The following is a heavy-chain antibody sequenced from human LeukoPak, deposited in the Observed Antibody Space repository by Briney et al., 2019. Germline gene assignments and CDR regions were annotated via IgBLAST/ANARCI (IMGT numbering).Heavy chain of an antibody. Sequence: GGSLRLSCAASGFTFSSYGMHWVRQAPGKGLEWVAVISYDGSNKYYADSVKGRFTISRDNSKNTLYLQMNSLRAEDTAVYYCAKSSEEQWLVPFDYWGQGTLVTASS. D-gene: IGHD6-19*01. CDR2: ISYDGSNK. J-gene: IGHJ4*02. V-gene: IGHV3-30*18. CDR3: AKSSEEQWLVPFDY. CDR1: GFTFSSYG.